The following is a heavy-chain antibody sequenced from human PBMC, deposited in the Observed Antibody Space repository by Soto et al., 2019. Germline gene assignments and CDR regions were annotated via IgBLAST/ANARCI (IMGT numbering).Heavy chain of an antibody. CDR1: GGSISRYY. J-gene: IGHJ4*02. V-gene: IGHV4-4*07. Sequence: SETLSLTCTVSGGSISRYYWSWIRQPAGKGLEWIGRINISGRTNYNPSLKSRVTMSVDTSKNQFSLKMSSVTAADTAVYYCARTTAFVSGTYPPAHFDYWGQGTRVTVSS. D-gene: IGHD3-16*01. CDR2: INISGRT. CDR3: ARTTAFVSGTYPPAHFDY.